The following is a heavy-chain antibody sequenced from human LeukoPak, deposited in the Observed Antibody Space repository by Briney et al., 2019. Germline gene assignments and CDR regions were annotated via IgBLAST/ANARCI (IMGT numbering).Heavy chain of an antibody. CDR1: GFTFSSYE. CDR3: ARGTLLWFTEDAFDI. J-gene: IGHJ3*02. V-gene: IGHV3-48*03. Sequence: GALRLTCAASGFTFSSYEMNWVRQAPGKGLEWVSYISSSGSTIYYADSVKGRFTISRDNAKNSLYLQMNSLRAEDTAVYYCARGTLLWFTEDAFDIWGQGTMVTVSS. D-gene: IGHD3-10*01. CDR2: ISSSGSTI.